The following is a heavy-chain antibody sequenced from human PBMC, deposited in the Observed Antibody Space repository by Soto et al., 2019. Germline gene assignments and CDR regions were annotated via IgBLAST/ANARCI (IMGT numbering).Heavy chain of an antibody. V-gene: IGHV3-23*01. CDR2: MSGSGDNT. J-gene: IGHJ5*02. CDR1: GFTFSSHA. CDR3: AKGSYTNYKWFEP. D-gene: IGHD4-4*01. Sequence: EVQLLESGGGLVQPGGSLRLSCAASGFTFSSHAMSWVRQAPGKGLEWVSSMSGSGDNTYHADSVKGRFTVSRDNSKNTLYLQMNSLRVEDTAVYYCAKGSYTNYKWFEPWGQGTLVRVSS.